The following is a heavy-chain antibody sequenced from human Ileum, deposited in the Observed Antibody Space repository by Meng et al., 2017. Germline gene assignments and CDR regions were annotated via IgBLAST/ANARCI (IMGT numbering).Heavy chain of an antibody. D-gene: IGHD5-18*01. CDR2: IYYTGST. J-gene: IGHJ4*02. CDR3: ARAETALDY. CDR1: VGSVSSGSYY. Sequence: QWHPQAPGPGRVRPSETLSLTCTVSVGSVSSGSYYWNWIRQPPGKGPEWIAYIYYTGSTNYNPSLKSRVIISADTSKNQFSLKLSSVTAADTAVYYCARAETALDYWGQGTLVTVSS. V-gene: IGHV4-61*01.